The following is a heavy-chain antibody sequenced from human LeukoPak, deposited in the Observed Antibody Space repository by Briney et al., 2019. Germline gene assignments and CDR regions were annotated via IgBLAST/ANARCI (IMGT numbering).Heavy chain of an antibody. CDR1: GFTFRLYA. J-gene: IGHJ4*02. D-gene: IGHD3-10*01. CDR2: ITKSGDGT. Sequence: GGSLRVSCATSGFTFRLYAMSWVRQAPRKGLEWVSGITKSGDGTHYADSVKGRFTISRDNSKSTLYLQMNSLRADDTAIYYCAKDSVYWGQGTLVTVSS. V-gene: IGHV3-23*01. CDR3: AKDSVY.